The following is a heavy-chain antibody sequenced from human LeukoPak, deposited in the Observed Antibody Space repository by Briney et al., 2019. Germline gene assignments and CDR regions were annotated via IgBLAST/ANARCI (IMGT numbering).Heavy chain of an antibody. J-gene: IGHJ4*02. V-gene: IGHV4-61*02. Sequence: SETLSLTCTVSGGSISSGSYYWSWIRQPAGKGLEWIGRIYTSGSTNYNPSLKSRVTISVDTSKNQFSLKLSSETAADTAVYYCARDSYGSDDWGQGTLVTVSS. CDR3: ARDSYGSDD. CDR1: GGSISSGSYY. CDR2: IYTSGST. D-gene: IGHD5-18*01.